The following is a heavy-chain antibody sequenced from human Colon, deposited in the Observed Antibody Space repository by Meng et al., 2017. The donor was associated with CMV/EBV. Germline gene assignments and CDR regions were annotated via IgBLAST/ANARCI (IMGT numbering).Heavy chain of an antibody. CDR3: AREAYGDHGWFDL. CDR1: GFLFNEFG. J-gene: IGHJ5*02. Sequence: GESLKISCAASGFLFNEFGMHWVRQAPGKGLEWVAFVRYDGSDKYYADSVKGRFTLSRDNSKNTLYLQMNSLRAEDTAVYYCAREAYGDHGWFDLWGQGTLVTVSS. CDR2: VRYDGSDK. V-gene: IGHV3-30*02. D-gene: IGHD4-17*01.